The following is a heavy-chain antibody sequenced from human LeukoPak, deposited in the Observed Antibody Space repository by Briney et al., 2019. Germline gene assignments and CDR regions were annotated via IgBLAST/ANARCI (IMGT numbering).Heavy chain of an antibody. Sequence: GESLKISCKGSGYSFTSYWIGWVRQMPGKGLEWMGIIYPGDSDTRYSPSFQGQATISADKSISTAYLQWSSLKASDTAMYYCARQRVVTVGNRAFDIWGQGTMVTVSS. D-gene: IGHD4-23*01. CDR3: ARQRVVTVGNRAFDI. V-gene: IGHV5-51*01. J-gene: IGHJ3*02. CDR2: IYPGDSDT. CDR1: GYSFTSYW.